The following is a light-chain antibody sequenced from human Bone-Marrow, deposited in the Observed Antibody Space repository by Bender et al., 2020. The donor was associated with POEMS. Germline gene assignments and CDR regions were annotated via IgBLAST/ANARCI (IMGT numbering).Light chain of an antibody. CDR2: DVT. CDR3: ISYTDSSTLKA. J-gene: IGLJ3*02. Sequence: LTQPPSVSVSPGQTATITCSGDALPKQYVYWYQHHPGKAPRLILYDVTNRPSGISTRFSGSKSGNTASLTISGLQAEDEADYYCISYTDSSTLKAFGGGTKLTVL. CDR1: ALPKQY. V-gene: IGLV2-14*03.